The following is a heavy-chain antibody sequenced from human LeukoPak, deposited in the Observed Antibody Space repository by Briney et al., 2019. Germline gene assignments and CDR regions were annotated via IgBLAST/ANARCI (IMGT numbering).Heavy chain of an antibody. CDR3: ARDRYCNSASCYFDY. Sequence: GESLKISCKGSGYSFTTYWIGWVRQMPGKGLEWMGIINPGDSNTRYSPSFQGQVTMSADKSINTAYLQWNSLKASDTAIYYCARDRYCNSASCYFDYWGQGTPVTVSS. V-gene: IGHV5-51*01. CDR1: GYSFTTYW. J-gene: IGHJ4*02. D-gene: IGHD2-2*01. CDR2: INPGDSNT.